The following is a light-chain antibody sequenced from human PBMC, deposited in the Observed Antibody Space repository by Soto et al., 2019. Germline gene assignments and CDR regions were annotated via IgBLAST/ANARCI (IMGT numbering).Light chain of an antibody. V-gene: IGKV3-20*01. Sequence: IVLTQSPGTLSLSPGERPTLSCRASQSVSNNYLAWYQQKPGQAPRLLIYGASNRATGIPDRFSGSGSGTDFTLTISRLEPEDFAVYYCQQYGSSGTFGQGTKGDIK. CDR1: QSVSNNY. CDR3: QQYGSSGT. CDR2: GAS. J-gene: IGKJ1*01.